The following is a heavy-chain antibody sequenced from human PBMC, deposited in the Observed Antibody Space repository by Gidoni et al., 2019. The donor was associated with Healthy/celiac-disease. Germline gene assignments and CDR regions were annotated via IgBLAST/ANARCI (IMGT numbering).Heavy chain of an antibody. D-gene: IGHD2-15*01. CDR3: ARALLGYCSGGSCYQDAFDI. Sequence: QVQLQQWGAGLLQPSETLSLTCAVYGGSFSGYYWSWIRQPPGKGLEWIGEINHSGSTNYNPSLKSRVTISVDTSKNQFSLKLSSVTAADTAVYYCARALLGYCSGGSCYQDAFDIWGQGTMVTVSS. J-gene: IGHJ3*02. CDR2: INHSGST. V-gene: IGHV4-34*01. CDR1: GGSFSGYY.